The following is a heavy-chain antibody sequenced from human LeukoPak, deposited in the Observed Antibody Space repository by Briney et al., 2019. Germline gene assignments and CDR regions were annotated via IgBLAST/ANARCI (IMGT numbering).Heavy chain of an antibody. Sequence: AETLSLTCSVSGGSISIYYWSWIRQPPGKGLEWIGYVYNSGSTDYNPSLKSRVTISVDTSKNQFSLKLSSVTAADTAVYYCARGGGHHCSSTSCYYNWFDPWGQGTLVTVSS. CDR2: VYNSGST. D-gene: IGHD2-2*01. J-gene: IGHJ5*02. V-gene: IGHV4-59*01. CDR3: ARGGGHHCSSTSCYYNWFDP. CDR1: GGSISIYY.